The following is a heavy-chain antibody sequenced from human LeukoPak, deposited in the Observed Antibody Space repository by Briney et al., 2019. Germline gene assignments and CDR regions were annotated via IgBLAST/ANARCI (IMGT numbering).Heavy chain of an antibody. CDR3: ARVGSDFWSGYYIGY. V-gene: IGHV4-39*01. D-gene: IGHD3-3*01. J-gene: IGHJ4*02. Sequence: SETLSLTCTVSGGSISSSSYYWGWIRQPPGKGLECIGSIYYSGSTYYNPSLKSRVTISVDTSKNQFSLKLSSVTAADTAVYYCARVGSDFWSGYYIGYWGQGTLVTVSS. CDR1: GGSISSSSYY. CDR2: IYYSGST.